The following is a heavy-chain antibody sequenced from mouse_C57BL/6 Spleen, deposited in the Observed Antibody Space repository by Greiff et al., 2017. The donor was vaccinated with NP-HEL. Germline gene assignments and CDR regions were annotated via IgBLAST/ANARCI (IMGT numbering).Heavy chain of an antibody. CDR2: IDPETGGT. CDR1: GYTFTDYE. D-gene: IGHD2-1*01. V-gene: IGHV1-15*01. Sequence: VHRVESGAELVRPGASVTLSCKASGYTFTDYEMHWVKQTPVHGLEWIGAIDPETGGTAYNQKFKGKAILTADKSSSTAYMELRSLTSEDSAVYYCTRMDGIPFDYWGQGTTLTVSS. J-gene: IGHJ2*01. CDR3: TRMDGIPFDY.